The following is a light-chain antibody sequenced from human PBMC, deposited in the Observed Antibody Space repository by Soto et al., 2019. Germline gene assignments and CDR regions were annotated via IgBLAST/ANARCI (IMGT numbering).Light chain of an antibody. CDR3: QQYFSVPYA. CDR1: QSVLYSSNNKNY. CDR2: WAS. Sequence: DIVMTQSPDSLAVSLGERATINCKSSQSVLYSSNNKNYLAWHQQKPGQPPKVLIYWASTRESGVPDRFSGSGSGTDFTLTISSLQAEDVAVYYCQQYFSVPYAFGHGTKLEIK. J-gene: IGKJ2*01. V-gene: IGKV4-1*01.